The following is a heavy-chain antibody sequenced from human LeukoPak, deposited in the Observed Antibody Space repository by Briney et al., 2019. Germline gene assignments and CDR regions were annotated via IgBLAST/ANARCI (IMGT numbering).Heavy chain of an antibody. V-gene: IGHV3-66*01. CDR3: ARTNGHGGNFFDY. CDR2: IYSSGNI. CDR1: GFTVSRIF. Sequence: GGSLRLSCAASGFTVSRIFMSWVRQAPGKGLEWVSVIYSSGNIYYADSAKGRFTISRDNSKNTLYLQMNNLRAEDTAVYFCARTNGHGGNFFDYWGQGTLVTVSS. J-gene: IGHJ4*02. D-gene: IGHD4-23*01.